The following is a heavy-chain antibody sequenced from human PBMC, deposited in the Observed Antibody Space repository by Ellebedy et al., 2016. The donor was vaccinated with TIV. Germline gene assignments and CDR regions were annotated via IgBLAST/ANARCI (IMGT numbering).Heavy chain of an antibody. D-gene: IGHD3-16*02. Sequence: AASVKVSCKVSGYTLTGVAMHWVRQSPAKGLEWMGGFDPDEDETVYAPKFQGRVTMNEDTSTDTAYMDLSSLRSEDTAVYYCATLASYQYVWVNYRPNLDYWGQGTLVTVSS. CDR2: FDPDEDET. J-gene: IGHJ4*02. CDR1: GYTLTGVA. V-gene: IGHV1-24*01. CDR3: ATLASYQYVWVNYRPNLDY.